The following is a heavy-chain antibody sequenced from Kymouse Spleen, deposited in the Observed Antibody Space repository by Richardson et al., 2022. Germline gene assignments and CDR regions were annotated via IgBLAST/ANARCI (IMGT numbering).Heavy chain of an antibody. CDR1: GFTFSSYD. D-gene: IGHD6-19*01. Sequence: EVQLVESGGGLVQPGGSLRLSCAASGFTFSSYDMHWVRQATGKGLEWVSAIGTAGDTYYPGSVKGRFTISRENAKNSLYLQMNSLRAGDTAVYYCARAVAGLYYFDYWGQGTLVTVSS. J-gene: IGHJ4*02. CDR3: ARAVAGLYYFDY. V-gene: IGHV3-13*01. CDR2: IGTAGDT.